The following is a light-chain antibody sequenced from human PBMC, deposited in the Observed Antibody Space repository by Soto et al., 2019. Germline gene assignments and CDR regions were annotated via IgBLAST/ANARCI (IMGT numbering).Light chain of an antibody. CDR3: CSYAGSTTLV. Sequence: QSALTQPASVSGSPGQSITISCTGTSSDVGNYNLVSWYQQHPGKAPKLMIYEVSKRPSGVSNRFSGSKSGNTASLTISGLQAEDEADYYCCSYAGSTTLVFGTGTKLTVL. V-gene: IGLV2-23*02. J-gene: IGLJ1*01. CDR2: EVS. CDR1: SSDVGNYNL.